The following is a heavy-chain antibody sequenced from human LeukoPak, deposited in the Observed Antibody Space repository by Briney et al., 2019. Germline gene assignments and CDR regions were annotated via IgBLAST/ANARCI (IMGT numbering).Heavy chain of an antibody. CDR3: AREVVGATIGAYYFDY. Sequence: ASVKVSCKASGYTFTGYYMHWVRQAPGQGLEWMGWINPNSGGTNYAQKFQGRVTMTRDTSISTAYMELSRLRSDDTAVYYCAREVVGATIGAYYFDYWGQGTLVTVSS. CDR2: INPNSGGT. D-gene: IGHD1-26*01. CDR1: GYTFTGYY. J-gene: IGHJ4*02. V-gene: IGHV1-2*02.